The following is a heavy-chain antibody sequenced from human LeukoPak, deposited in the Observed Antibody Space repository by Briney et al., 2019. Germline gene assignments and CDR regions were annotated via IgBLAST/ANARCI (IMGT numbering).Heavy chain of an antibody. CDR3: ARIPSLLYSSSWFRRFDP. D-gene: IGHD6-13*01. J-gene: IGHJ5*02. CDR1: GGSFSGYY. Sequence: SETLTLTCAVYGGSFSGYYWSWIRQPPGKGLEWIGEINHSGSTNYNPSLKSRVTISVDTSKNPFSLKLSSVTAADTAVYYCARIPSLLYSSSWFRRFDPWGQGTLVTVSS. V-gene: IGHV4-34*01. CDR2: INHSGST.